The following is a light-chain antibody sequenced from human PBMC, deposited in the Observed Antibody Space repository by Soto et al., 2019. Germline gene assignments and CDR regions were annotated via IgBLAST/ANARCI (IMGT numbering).Light chain of an antibody. V-gene: IGKV4-1*01. CDR2: WAS. CDR1: QSVLYSSNNNNY. CDR3: QQYYSIPPS. Sequence: DIVMTQSPDSLAVSLGERATINCKSSQSVLYSSNNNNYLAWHQQKPGQPPKLLIYWASTRESGVPDRFGGSGSGTDFTLTISTLQAEDVAVYYCQQYYSIPPSFGGGTKVEIK. J-gene: IGKJ4*01.